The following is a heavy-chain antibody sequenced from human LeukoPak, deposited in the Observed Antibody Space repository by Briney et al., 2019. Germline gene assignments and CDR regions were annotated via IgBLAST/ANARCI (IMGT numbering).Heavy chain of an antibody. D-gene: IGHD2-2*01. V-gene: IGHV4-59*08. CDR3: ARGHCSSTSCDTYYYYYGMDV. Sequence: SPSETLSLTCTVSGGSISSYYWSWIRQPPGKGLEWIGNIYYSGSTNYNPSLKSRVTISVDTSKNQFSLKLSSVTAADTAVYYCARGHCSSTSCDTYYYYYGMDVWGQGTTVTVSS. CDR2: IYYSGST. CDR1: GGSISSYY. J-gene: IGHJ6*02.